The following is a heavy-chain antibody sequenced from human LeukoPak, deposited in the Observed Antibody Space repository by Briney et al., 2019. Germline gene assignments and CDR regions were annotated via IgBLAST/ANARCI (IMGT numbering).Heavy chain of an antibody. Sequence: GGSLRLSCAASGFTVSSDFMGWVRQPPGKGLEWVSIIHSGGDTYYADSVKGRFTISRDSSKNTLYLQMNSLRAEDTAVYYCARPMVRGVIYAFDIWGQGTMVTVSS. J-gene: IGHJ3*02. CDR3: ARPMVRGVIYAFDI. CDR1: GFTVSSDF. V-gene: IGHV3-53*01. CDR2: IHSGGDT. D-gene: IGHD3-10*01.